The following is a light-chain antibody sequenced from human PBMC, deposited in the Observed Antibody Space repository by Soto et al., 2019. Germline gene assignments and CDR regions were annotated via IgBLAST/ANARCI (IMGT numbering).Light chain of an antibody. CDR2: LAS. Sequence: DIQMTQSPSTLSASVGDRVTITCRASQTIKNWLAWYQQKAGKAPKLLIYLASNLESGVPFRFSGSGYGTEFTLTINPLQPDDFAIYYCQQYNSYSSGTFGQGTTVEIK. CDR3: QQYNSYSSGT. CDR1: QTIKNW. V-gene: IGKV1-5*03. J-gene: IGKJ1*01.